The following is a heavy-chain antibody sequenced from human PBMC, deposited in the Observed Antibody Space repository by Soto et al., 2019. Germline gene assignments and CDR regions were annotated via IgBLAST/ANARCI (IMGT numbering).Heavy chain of an antibody. Sequence: GGSLRLSCAASGFTFSSYGMHWVRQAPGKGLEWVAVISYDGSNKYYADSVKGRFTISRDNSKNTLYLQMNSLRAEDTAVYYCAKVEQQLVKWYYYYGMDVWGQGTTVTVSS. CDR1: GFTFSSYG. CDR2: ISYDGSNK. D-gene: IGHD6-13*01. J-gene: IGHJ6*02. CDR3: AKVEQQLVKWYYYYGMDV. V-gene: IGHV3-30*18.